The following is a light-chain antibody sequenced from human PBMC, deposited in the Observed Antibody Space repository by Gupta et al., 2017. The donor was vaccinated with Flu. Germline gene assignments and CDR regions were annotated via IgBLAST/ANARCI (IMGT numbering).Light chain of an antibody. CDR1: QSLLHGNEYNY. CDR3: MQTLQTPYT. J-gene: IGKJ2*01. V-gene: IGKV2-28*01. CDR2: LGS. Sequence: VTAGESASYYCRSSQSLLHGNEYNYLDWYFQKPGQSPQLLIYLGSHRASGVPDRFSGSGSGTDFTLKISRVEAEDVGVYFCMQTLQTPYTFGQGTKVEI.